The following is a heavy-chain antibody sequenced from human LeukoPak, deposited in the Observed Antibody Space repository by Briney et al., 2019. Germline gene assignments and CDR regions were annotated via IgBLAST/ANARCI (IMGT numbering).Heavy chain of an antibody. CDR2: IYYSGST. D-gene: IGHD3-22*01. J-gene: IGHJ4*02. CDR3: ASRYYYDSSGYSTLFDY. CDR1: GGSVSSGSYY. V-gene: IGHV4-61*01. Sequence: PSETLSLTCTVSGGSVSSGSYYWSWLRQPPGKGLEWIGYIYYSGSTNYNPSLKSRVTISVDTSKNQSSLKLSSVTAADTAVYYCASRYYYDSSGYSTLFDYWGQGTLVTVSS.